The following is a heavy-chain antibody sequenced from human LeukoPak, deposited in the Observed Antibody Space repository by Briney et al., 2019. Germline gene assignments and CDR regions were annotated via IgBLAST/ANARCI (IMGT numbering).Heavy chain of an antibody. CDR2: TNHSGST. CDR3: ARALWGSFMPPYFDY. CDR1: GGSFSGYY. J-gene: IGHJ4*02. D-gene: IGHD3-16*01. Sequence: SETLSLTCAVYGGSFSGYYWSWIRQPPGKGLEWIGETNHSGSTNYNPSLKSRVTISVDTSKNQFSLKLSSVTAADTAVYYCARALWGSFMPPYFDYWGQGTLVTVSS. V-gene: IGHV4-34*01.